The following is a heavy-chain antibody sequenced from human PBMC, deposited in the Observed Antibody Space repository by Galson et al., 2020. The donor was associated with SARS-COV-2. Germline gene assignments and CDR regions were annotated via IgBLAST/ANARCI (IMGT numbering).Heavy chain of an antibody. CDR3: ARDRDYNLYYYYYMDV. CDR2: MNPNSGGK. D-gene: IGHD4-4*01. CDR1: GYNFIGYY. V-gene: IGHV1-2*02. J-gene: IGHJ6*03. Sequence: ASVKVSCKASGYNFIGYYMHWVRQAPGKGLEWMGWMNPNSGGKKYAQKFQGRVTMTRDTSNSTAYMELSGLRSDDTAVYYCARDRDYNLYYYYYMDVWGKGTTVTVSS.